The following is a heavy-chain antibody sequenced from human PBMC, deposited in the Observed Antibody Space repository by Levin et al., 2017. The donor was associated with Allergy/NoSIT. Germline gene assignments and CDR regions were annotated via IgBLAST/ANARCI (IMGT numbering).Heavy chain of an antibody. D-gene: IGHD6-19*01. CDR3: AKAQSSSGWYTEHYGMDV. Sequence: PGGSLRLSCAASGFTFSSYGMHWVRQAPGKGLEWVAVISYDGSNKYYADSVKGRFTISRDNSKNPLYLQMNSLRAEETAVYYCAKAQSSSGWYTEHYGMDVWGQGTTVTVSS. CDR1: GFTFSSYG. CDR2: ISYDGSNK. J-gene: IGHJ6*02. V-gene: IGHV3-30*18.